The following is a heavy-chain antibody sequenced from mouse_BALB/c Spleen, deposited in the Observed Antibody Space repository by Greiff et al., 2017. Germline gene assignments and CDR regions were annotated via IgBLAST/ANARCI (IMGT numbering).Heavy chain of an antibody. V-gene: IGHV1-69*01. CDR3: ARDAWFAY. Sequence: QVQLKQSGAELVMPGASVKMSCKASGYTFTDYWMHWVKQRPGQGLEWIGAIDTSDSYTSYNQKFKGKATLTVDESSSTAYMQLSSLTSEDSAVYYCARDAWFAYWGQGTLVTVSA. CDR1: GYTFTDYW. CDR2: IDTSDSYT. J-gene: IGHJ3*01.